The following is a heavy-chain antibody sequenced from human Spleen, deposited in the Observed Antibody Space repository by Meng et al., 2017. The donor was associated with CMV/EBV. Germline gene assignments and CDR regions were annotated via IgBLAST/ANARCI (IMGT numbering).Heavy chain of an antibody. CDR3: VTTSSIVVVPAATGFDY. V-gene: IGHV5-51*01. J-gene: IGHJ4*02. CDR2: IYPGDSDT. D-gene: IGHD2-2*01. Sequence: KVSCKGSGYSFTSYWIGWVRQMPGKGLEWMGIIYPGDSDTRYSPSFQGQVTISADKSISTAYLQWSSLKASDTAIYYCVTTSSIVVVPAATGFDYWGQGTLVTVSS. CDR1: GYSFTSYW.